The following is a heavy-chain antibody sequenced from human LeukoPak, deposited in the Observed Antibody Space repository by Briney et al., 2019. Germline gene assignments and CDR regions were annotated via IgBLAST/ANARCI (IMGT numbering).Heavy chain of an antibody. CDR2: MNPNSGNT. Sequence: ASVKVSCKASGYTFTNYDINWVRQATGQGLEWMGWMNPNSGNTGYAQKFQGRVTMTRNTSISTAYMELSSLRSEDTAVYYCARGYDSSGYEVDYWGQGTLVTVSS. D-gene: IGHD3-22*01. V-gene: IGHV1-8*01. CDR3: ARGYDSSGYEVDY. CDR1: GYTFTNYD. J-gene: IGHJ4*02.